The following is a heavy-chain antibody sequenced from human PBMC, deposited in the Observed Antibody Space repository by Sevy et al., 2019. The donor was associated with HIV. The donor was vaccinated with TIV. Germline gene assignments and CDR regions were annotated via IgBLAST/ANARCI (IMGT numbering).Heavy chain of an antibody. V-gene: IGHV3-21*01. CDR3: ARDPRIAAAGTKAEYFQH. CDR2: ISSSSSYI. CDR1: GFTFSSYS. Sequence: GGSLRLSCAASGFTFSSYSMNWVRQAPGKGLEWVSSISSSSSYIYYADSVKGRFTISRDNAKNSLYLQMNSLRAEDTAVYYCARDPRIAAAGTKAEYFQHWGQSTLVTVSS. J-gene: IGHJ1*01. D-gene: IGHD6-13*01.